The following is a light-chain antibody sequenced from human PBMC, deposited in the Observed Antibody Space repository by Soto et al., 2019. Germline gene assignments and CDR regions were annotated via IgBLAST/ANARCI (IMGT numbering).Light chain of an antibody. CDR3: QQYNNWPRT. V-gene: IGKV3-15*01. CDR1: QSVSSN. J-gene: IGKJ1*01. Sequence: EIVMTQSPATLSVSPGERATLSCRTSQSVSSNLAWYQQKPGQAPRLVIYGASTRATGIPARFSGSGSGTEFTLTISSLQSEDFAVDYCQQYNNWPRTFGQGTKVVIK. CDR2: GAS.